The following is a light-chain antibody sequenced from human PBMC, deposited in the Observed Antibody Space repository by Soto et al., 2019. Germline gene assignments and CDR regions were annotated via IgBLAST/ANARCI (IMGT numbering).Light chain of an antibody. CDR3: QHYNSYSEA. CDR1: QSISSY. J-gene: IGKJ1*01. CDR2: AAS. Sequence: DIQMTQSPSSLSASLGDRFTITCRASQSISSYLNWYQQKPGKAPKLLIYAASSLQSGVPSRFSGSGSGTEFTLTISSLQPDDFATYYCQHYNSYSEAFGQGTKVDIK. V-gene: IGKV1-39*01.